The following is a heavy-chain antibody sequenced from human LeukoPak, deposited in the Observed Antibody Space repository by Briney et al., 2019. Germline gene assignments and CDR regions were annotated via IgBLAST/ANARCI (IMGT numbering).Heavy chain of an antibody. D-gene: IGHD2-2*01. J-gene: IGHJ4*02. CDR2: IYPRDGST. Sequence: ASVKVSCKASGYTFTSNYIHWVRQAPGQGLEWMGMIYPRDGSTSYAQKFQGRVTVTRDTSTSTVHMELSGLRSEDTAVYYCARQDQYCSSTSCYFELTDYWGQGTLVTVSS. CDR3: ARQDQYCSSTSCYFELTDY. V-gene: IGHV1-46*01. CDR1: GYTFTSNY.